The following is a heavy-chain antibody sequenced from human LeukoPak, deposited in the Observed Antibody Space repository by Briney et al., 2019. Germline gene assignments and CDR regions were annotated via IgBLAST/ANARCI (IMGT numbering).Heavy chain of an antibody. CDR2: ISWNSGSI. D-gene: IGHD6-13*01. CDR1: GFTFDDYA. Sequence: GRSLRLSCAASGFTFDDYAMHWVRQAPGKGLEWVSGISWNSGSIGYADSVKGRFTISRDNAKNSLYLQMNSLRAEDTALYYCAKGGLAAGSYNWFDPWGQGTLVTVSS. CDR3: AKGGLAAGSYNWFDP. J-gene: IGHJ5*02. V-gene: IGHV3-9*01.